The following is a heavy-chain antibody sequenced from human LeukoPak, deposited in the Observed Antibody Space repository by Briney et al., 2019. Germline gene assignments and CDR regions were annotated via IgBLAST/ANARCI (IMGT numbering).Heavy chain of an antibody. V-gene: IGHV4-31*03. D-gene: IGHD6-13*01. Sequence: SQTLSLTCTVSGGSISSGTYYWSWIRQHPGKGLEWIGYIYYSGSTYYNPSLKSRVTISVDTSKKQFSLKLSSVTAADTAVYYCARAVGSSWYYNWFDPWGQGALVTVSS. J-gene: IGHJ5*02. CDR2: IYYSGST. CDR1: GGSISSGTYY. CDR3: ARAVGSSWYYNWFDP.